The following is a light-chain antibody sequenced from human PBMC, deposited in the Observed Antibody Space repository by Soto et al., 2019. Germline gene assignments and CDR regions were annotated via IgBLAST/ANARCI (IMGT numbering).Light chain of an antibody. V-gene: IGKV3-20*01. CDR2: GAS. Sequence: EIVLTQSAGALSFSPGXXATLSCRASQSVSSSYLAWYQQKPGQAPRLLIYGASSRATGIPDRFSGSGSGTDFTLTISRLEPEDFVVYYCQQYGSSPLTFGGGTKVDI. CDR1: QSVSSSY. CDR3: QQYGSSPLT. J-gene: IGKJ4*01.